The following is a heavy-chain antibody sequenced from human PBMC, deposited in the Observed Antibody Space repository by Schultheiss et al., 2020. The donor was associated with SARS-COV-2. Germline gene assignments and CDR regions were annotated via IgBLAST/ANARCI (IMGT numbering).Heavy chain of an antibody. Sequence: GESLKISCAASGFTFSSYAMSWVRQAPGKGLEWVSVISASGSTTYYADSVKGRFTISRDNSKNTLYLQMSSLRAEDTAIYYCAKEMVTTPITDYWGQGTLVTVSS. V-gene: IGHV3-23*01. CDR2: ISASGSTT. D-gene: IGHD4-17*01. CDR3: AKEMVTTPITDY. J-gene: IGHJ4*02. CDR1: GFTFSSYA.